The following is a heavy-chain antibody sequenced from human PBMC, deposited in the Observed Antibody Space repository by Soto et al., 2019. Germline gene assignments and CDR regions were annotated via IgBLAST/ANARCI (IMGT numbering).Heavy chain of an antibody. D-gene: IGHD5-18*01. Sequence: QVQLVQSRAELKKPGASVKVSCKASGYTFTTYDINWVRQASGQGLEWMGWMNPKNNNTGYAPKFQGRATMTVNTSIRTAYIELNSLISEDTAVYYCVIGRTQLEHWAQGTLVTVSS. CDR1: GYTFTTYD. CDR2: MNPKNNNT. J-gene: IGHJ4*02. CDR3: VIGRTQLEH. V-gene: IGHV1-8*01.